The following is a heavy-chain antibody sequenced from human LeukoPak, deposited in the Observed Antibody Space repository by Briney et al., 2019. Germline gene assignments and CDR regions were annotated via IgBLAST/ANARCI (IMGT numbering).Heavy chain of an antibody. CDR2: IYYSGST. J-gene: IGHJ4*02. CDR3: ARLVGATRIDY. CDR1: GGSINSYY. V-gene: IGHV4-59*08. D-gene: IGHD1-26*01. Sequence: SETLSLTCTVSGGSINSYYWTWIRQPPGKGLEWIGYIYYSGSTNYNPSLKSRVIISVDTPKNQFSLNLSSVTAADTAVYYRARLVGATRIDYWGQGTLVIVSS.